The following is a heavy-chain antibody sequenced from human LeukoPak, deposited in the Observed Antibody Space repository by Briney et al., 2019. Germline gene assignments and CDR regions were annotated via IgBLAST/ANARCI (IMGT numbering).Heavy chain of an antibody. CDR2: IWSDGTNR. V-gene: IGHV3-33*01. D-gene: IGHD4-11*01. CDR1: GFIYSHYG. J-gene: IGHJ4*01. CDR3: VRDAQRGFDHSNSLAY. Sequence: GRSLRPSCAASGFIYSHYGMHWVRQAPGKGLEWVAVIWSDGTNRFYAGSVKGRFTISRDNSQNTLFLQMNSLRAEDTAVYYCVRDAQRGFDHSNSLAYWGHGTLVTVSS.